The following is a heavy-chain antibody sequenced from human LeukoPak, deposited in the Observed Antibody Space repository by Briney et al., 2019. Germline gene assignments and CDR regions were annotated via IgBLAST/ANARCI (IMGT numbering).Heavy chain of an antibody. CDR3: TKDPNGDYVGAFDP. CDR2: ITGTHYTT. D-gene: IGHD4-17*01. V-gene: IGHV3-23*01. Sequence: GGSLILSCAASGFTLSSFAMTWVRQAPGKGLEWVSSITGTHYTTYNTDSVKGRFTISRDNSKNTLFLQMNSLRADDTAVYYCTKDPNGDYVGAFDPWGQGTLVTVSS. J-gene: IGHJ5*02. CDR1: GFTLSSFA.